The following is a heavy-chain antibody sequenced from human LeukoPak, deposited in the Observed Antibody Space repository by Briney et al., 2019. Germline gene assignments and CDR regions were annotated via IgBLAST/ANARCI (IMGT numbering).Heavy chain of an antibody. V-gene: IGHV3-21*01. CDR1: GFTFNAFG. D-gene: IGHD2-21*02. CDR2: ISGSSRHI. Sequence: GGSLRLSCAASGFTFNAFGMNWVRQAPGKGLEYVSSISGSSRHIYYADSVKGRFTISRDNTKSSLYLQMNSLRVEDMAVYYCARGYCGGDCYGDWGQGTLVTVSS. J-gene: IGHJ1*01. CDR3: ARGYCGGDCYGD.